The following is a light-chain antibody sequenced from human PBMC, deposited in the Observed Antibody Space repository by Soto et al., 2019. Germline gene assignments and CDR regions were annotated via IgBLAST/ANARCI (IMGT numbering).Light chain of an antibody. Sequence: EIVLTPSPGTLSLSPVQRATLSCRASQSVSSSYLAWYQQKPGQAPRLLIYGTSSRATGIPDRFSGSGSGTLFTLTISRLEPEDFAVYYCQQYGSSRTFGQGTKVE. V-gene: IGKV3-20*01. CDR2: GTS. CDR1: QSVSSSY. CDR3: QQYGSSRT. J-gene: IGKJ1*01.